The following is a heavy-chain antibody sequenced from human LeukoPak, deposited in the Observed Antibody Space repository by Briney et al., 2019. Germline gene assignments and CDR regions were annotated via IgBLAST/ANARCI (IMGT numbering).Heavy chain of an antibody. V-gene: IGHV4-59*08. CDR2: IYYSGST. CDR3: ARLPSIVGAQEDYFDY. D-gene: IGHD1-26*01. J-gene: IGHJ4*02. Sequence: SEPLSLTCTVSDGPISSYYWRWPRQPPGKGLEWIGYIYYSGSTNYNPSLKSRVTISVDTSKNQFSLKLSSVTAADTAVYYCARLPSIVGAQEDYFDYWGQGTLVTVSS. CDR1: DGPISSYY.